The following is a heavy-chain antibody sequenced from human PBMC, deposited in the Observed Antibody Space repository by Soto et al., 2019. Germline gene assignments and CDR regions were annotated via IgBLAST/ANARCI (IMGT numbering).Heavy chain of an antibody. J-gene: IGHJ4*02. V-gene: IGHV3-72*01. Sequence: PGGSLRLSCAASGLTFSDRYMDRVRQAPGKGMEWVGRIRKKTNSYTTEYAASVKGRFIISRDDSTNSLYLQMSSLKTEDTAVYYCTTVTTVDYYFDYWGQGTLVTVSS. D-gene: IGHD4-17*01. CDR1: GLTFSDRY. CDR2: IRKKTNSYTT. CDR3: TTVTTVDYYFDY.